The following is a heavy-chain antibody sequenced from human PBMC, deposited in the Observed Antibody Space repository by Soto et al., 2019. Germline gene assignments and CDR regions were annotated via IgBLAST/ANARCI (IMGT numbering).Heavy chain of an antibody. Sequence: GASVKVSCKASGDTFSTHAITWVRQAPGQGLEWMGGIIPMLGPASYAQKFQGRVTITADELTSTVYMELSSLRPEDTAVYFCARAGSSSSRFYYYYGMDVWGQGTTVTVSS. CDR1: GDTFSTHA. D-gene: IGHD6-6*01. CDR3: ARAGSSSSRFYYYYGMDV. V-gene: IGHV1-69*13. J-gene: IGHJ6*02. CDR2: IIPMLGPA.